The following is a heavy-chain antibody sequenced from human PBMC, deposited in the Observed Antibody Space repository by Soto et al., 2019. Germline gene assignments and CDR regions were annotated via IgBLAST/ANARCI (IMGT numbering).Heavy chain of an antibody. CDR1: GFTFSSYS. CDR3: ARDQYYDXWSGYWATGGYYYGMDV. J-gene: IGHJ6*02. Sequence: GGSLRLSCAASGFTFSSYSMNWVRQAPGKGLEWVSSISSSSSYIYYADSVKGRFTISRDNAKNSLYLQMNSLRAEDTAVYYCARDQYYDXWSGYWATGGYYYGMDVWGLGTTVTVSS. D-gene: IGHD3-3*01. V-gene: IGHV3-21*01. CDR2: ISSSSSYI.